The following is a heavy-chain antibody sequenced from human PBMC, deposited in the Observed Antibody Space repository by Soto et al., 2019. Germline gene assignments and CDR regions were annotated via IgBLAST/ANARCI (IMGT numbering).Heavy chain of an antibody. CDR1: GHTFTSYY. V-gene: IGHV1-46*03. J-gene: IGHJ4*02. D-gene: IGHD2-2*01. Sequence: ASVKVSCKASGHTFTSYYMHWVRQAPGQGLEWMGIINPSGGSTSYAQKFQGRVTMTRDTSTSTVYMELSSLRSEDTAVYYCARDLDCSSTSCYEGVYWGQGTLVTVSS. CDR3: ARDLDCSSTSCYEGVY. CDR2: INPSGGST.